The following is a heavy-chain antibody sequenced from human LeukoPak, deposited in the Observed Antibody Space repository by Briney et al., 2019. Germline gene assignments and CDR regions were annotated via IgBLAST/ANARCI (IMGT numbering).Heavy chain of an antibody. V-gene: IGHV4-59*01. CDR3: ARLTLCSRVIDY. J-gene: IGHJ4*02. D-gene: IGHD2-21*01. CDR2: IYYSGST. Sequence: PSETLSLTCTVSGGSISSYFWSWIRQPPGKGLEWIGYIYYSGSTNYNPSLKSRVTISVDTSKNQFSLKLSSVTAADTAVYYCARLTLCSRVIDYWGQRTLVTVSS. CDR1: GGSISSYF.